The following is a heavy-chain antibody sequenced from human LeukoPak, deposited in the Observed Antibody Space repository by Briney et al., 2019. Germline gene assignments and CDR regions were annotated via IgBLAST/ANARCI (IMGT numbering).Heavy chain of an antibody. V-gene: IGHV3-23*01. J-gene: IGHJ3*02. Sequence: GGSLRLSCAASGFTFSSYGMSWVRQVPGKGLEWVSAISGPGGNTYYADSVKGRFTISRDNSKNTLFLQMNSPRAEDTAVYYCAKGRDWGSYRYHAFDIWGQGTMVTVSS. D-gene: IGHD3-16*02. CDR3: AKGRDWGSYRYHAFDI. CDR1: GFTFSSYG. CDR2: ISGPGGNT.